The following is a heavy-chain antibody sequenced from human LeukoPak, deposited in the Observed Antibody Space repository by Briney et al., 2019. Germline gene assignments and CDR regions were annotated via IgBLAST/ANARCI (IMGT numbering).Heavy chain of an antibody. V-gene: IGHV3-72*01. CDR3: VGGYDY. D-gene: IGHD2-15*01. CDR2: SRNKENRYST. Sequence: GGSLRLSCAASGFSFSVYYMAWVRQARGKGLEWVGLSRNKENRYSTEYGASVKGRVTISRDDSKNLMYLETKTLKSEDTAVYNCVGGYDYWGQGTLVTVSS. CDR1: GFSFSVYY. J-gene: IGHJ4*02.